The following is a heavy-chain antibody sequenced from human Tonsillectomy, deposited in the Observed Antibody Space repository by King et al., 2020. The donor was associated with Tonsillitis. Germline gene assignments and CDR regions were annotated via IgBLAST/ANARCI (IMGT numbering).Heavy chain of an antibody. V-gene: IGHV1-46*01. D-gene: IGHD3-10*01. CDR1: GYTFTSYY. CDR3: ATDYLEGSGSYYNWRGYLDY. J-gene: IGHJ4*02. CDR2: INPSGGST. Sequence: VQLVESGAEVKKPGASVKVSCTASGYTFTSYYMHWVRQAPGQGLEWMGIINPSGGSTSYAQKFQGRVTMTRDTSTSTVYMELSSLRSEDTAVYYCATDYLEGSGSYYNWRGYLDYWGQGTLVTVSS.